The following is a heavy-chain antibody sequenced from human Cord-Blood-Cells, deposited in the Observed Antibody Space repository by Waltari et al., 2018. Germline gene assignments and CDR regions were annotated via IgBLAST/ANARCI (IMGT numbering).Heavy chain of an antibody. J-gene: IGHJ6*02. Sequence: EVQLVETGGGLIQPGGSLRLYCAASGFTVSSNYLIWGRQAPGKGLEWVSVIYSGGSTYYADSVKGRFTISRDNSKNTLYLQMNSLRAEDTAVYYCARSRYCTNGVCYPYYYYGMDVWGQGTTVTVSS. CDR1: GFTVSSNY. CDR2: IYSGGST. D-gene: IGHD2-8*01. CDR3: ARSRYCTNGVCYPYYYYGMDV. V-gene: IGHV3-53*02.